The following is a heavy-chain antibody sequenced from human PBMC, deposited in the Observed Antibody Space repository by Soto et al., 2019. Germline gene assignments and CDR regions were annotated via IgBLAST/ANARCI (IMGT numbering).Heavy chain of an antibody. CDR3: ARGRPAVAGGGWFDP. CDR1: GYTFTGYY. D-gene: IGHD6-19*01. J-gene: IGHJ5*02. V-gene: IGHV1-2*02. Sequence: QVQLVQSGAEVKKPGASVKVSCKASGYTFTGYYMHWVRQAPGQGLEWMGWINPNSGGTNYAQKFQGRVTMTRDTSISTAYMELSRLRSDDTAVYYCARGRPAVAGGGWFDPWGQGTLVTVSS. CDR2: INPNSGGT.